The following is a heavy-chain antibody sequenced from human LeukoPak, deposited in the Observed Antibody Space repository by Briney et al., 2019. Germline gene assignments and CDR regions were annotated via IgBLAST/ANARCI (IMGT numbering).Heavy chain of an antibody. Sequence: GASVKVSCKASGYTFTGYYMHWVRQAPGQGLEWMGWINPNSGGINYAQKFQGRVTMTRDKSINTVYMELSGLTSDDTALYYCARGPNHYYYMDFWGTGTTVSVSS. CDR1: GYTFTGYY. CDR2: INPNSGGI. V-gene: IGHV1-2*02. CDR3: ARGPNHYYYMDF. D-gene: IGHD2-8*01. J-gene: IGHJ6*03.